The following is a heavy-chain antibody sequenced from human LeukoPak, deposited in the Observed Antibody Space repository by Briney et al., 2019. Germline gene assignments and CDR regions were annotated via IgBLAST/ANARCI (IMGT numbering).Heavy chain of an antibody. D-gene: IGHD3-3*01. CDR2: IRYDGSNK. Sequence: GGSLRLSCSASGFTFSRYSMNWVRQAPGKGLEWVAFIRYDGSNKYYADSVKGRFTISRDNSKNTLYLQMNSLRAEDTAVYYCAKDWFDDFWSERGDYWGQGTLVTVSS. V-gene: IGHV3-30*02. J-gene: IGHJ4*02. CDR3: AKDWFDDFWSERGDY. CDR1: GFTFSRYS.